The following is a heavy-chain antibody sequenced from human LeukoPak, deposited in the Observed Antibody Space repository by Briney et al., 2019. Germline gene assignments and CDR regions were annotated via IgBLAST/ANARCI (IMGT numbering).Heavy chain of an antibody. V-gene: IGHV3-48*04. J-gene: IGHJ4*02. D-gene: IGHD3-22*01. CDR1: GFTFSSYS. Sequence: GGSLRLSCAASGFTFSSYSMNWVRQAPGKGLEWVSYISSSGSTIYYADSVKGRFTISRDNAKNSLYLQMNSLRAEDTAVYYCARARDYYDTSGYRYWGQGTLVTVSS. CDR3: ARARDYYDTSGYRY. CDR2: ISSSGSTI.